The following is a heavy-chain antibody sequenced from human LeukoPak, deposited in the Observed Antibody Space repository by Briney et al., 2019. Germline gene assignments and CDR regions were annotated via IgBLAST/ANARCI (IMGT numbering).Heavy chain of an antibody. CDR2: FDPEDGET. Sequence: ASVKVSFKVSGYTLTELSMHWVRQAPGKGLEWMGGFDPEDGETIYAQKFQGRVTMTEDTSTDTAYMELSSLRSEDTAVYYCATNYDILTGYYGPAFDIWGQGTMVTVSS. V-gene: IGHV1-24*01. D-gene: IGHD3-9*01. J-gene: IGHJ3*02. CDR1: GYTLTELS. CDR3: ATNYDILTGYYGPAFDI.